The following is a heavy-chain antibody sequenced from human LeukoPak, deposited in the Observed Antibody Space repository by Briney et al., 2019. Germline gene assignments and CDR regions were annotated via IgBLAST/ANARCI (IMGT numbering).Heavy chain of an antibody. V-gene: IGHV3-23*01. CDR2: FSDSDNKGRT. D-gene: IGHD2-21*02. J-gene: IGHJ4*02. CDR3: ARDLKGIRYCYGGDCGFDY. CDR1: GFTFRSYS. Sequence: TGGSLRLSCAASGFTFRSYSMNWVRQAPGKGLEWVSSFSDSDNKGRTYYADFVKGRFTISRDNSRNTLHLQMSSLRAEDTAVYYCARDLKGIRYCYGGDCGFDYWGQGTLVTVSS.